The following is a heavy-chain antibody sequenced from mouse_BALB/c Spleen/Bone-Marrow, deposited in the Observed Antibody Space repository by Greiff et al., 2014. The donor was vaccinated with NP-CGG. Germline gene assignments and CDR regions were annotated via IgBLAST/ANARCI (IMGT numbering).Heavy chain of an antibody. Sequence: EVQREESGGGLVQPGGSRKLSCAASGFTFSSFGMHWVRQAPEKGLEWVAYISSGSSTIYYADTMKGRFTISRDNPKNTLFLQMTSLRSEDTAMYYCTRSGTLGAMDYWGQGASVTVSS. CDR2: ISSGSSTI. D-gene: IGHD3-3*01. V-gene: IGHV5-17*02. CDR1: GFTFSSFG. CDR3: TRSGTLGAMDY. J-gene: IGHJ4*01.